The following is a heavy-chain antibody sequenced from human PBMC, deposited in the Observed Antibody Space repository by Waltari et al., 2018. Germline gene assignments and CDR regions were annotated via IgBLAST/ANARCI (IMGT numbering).Heavy chain of an antibody. CDR1: GYTFTSYS. J-gene: IGHJ5*02. D-gene: IGHD3-10*01. CDR3: ARDRAYYYGSGKFDP. CDR2: INPSGGST. V-gene: IGHV1-46*03. Sequence: QVQLVQSGAEVKKPGASVKVSCKASGYTFTSYSMHWVPQAPGQGLEWMGIINPSGGSTSYAQKFQGRVTMTRDTSTSTVYMELSSLRSEDTAVYYCARDRAYYYGSGKFDPWGQGTLVTVSS.